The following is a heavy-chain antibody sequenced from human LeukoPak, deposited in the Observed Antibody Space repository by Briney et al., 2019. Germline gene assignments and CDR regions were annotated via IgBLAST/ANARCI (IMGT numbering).Heavy chain of an antibody. V-gene: IGHV5-51*01. CDR1: GYSFTSYW. Sequence: GESLKISCKGLGYSFTSYWNAWVRQRPGKGLEWMGIIYPGGSETRYDPSFKGQVTISADSSTRTAYLQWSSLRASDTAMYYCARASRDGYNQNFDHWGQGTLVTVSS. CDR2: IYPGGSET. J-gene: IGHJ4*02. D-gene: IGHD5-24*01. CDR3: ARASRDGYNQNFDH.